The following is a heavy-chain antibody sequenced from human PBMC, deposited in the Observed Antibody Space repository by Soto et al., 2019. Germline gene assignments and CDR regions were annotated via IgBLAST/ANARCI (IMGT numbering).Heavy chain of an antibody. J-gene: IGHJ4*02. Sequence: QLQLQESGSGLVKPSQTLSLTCAVSGGSISIGGYSCSGIRQPPGKGLEWIGYIYHSGRIYYNPSLKSRDTISIDRSKYQVSLKLSSVPAADTAVYYCAMVQYYWGQGNLVTVSA. CDR3: AMVQYY. D-gene: IGHD4-4*01. V-gene: IGHV4-30-2*01. CDR2: IYHSGRI. CDR1: GGSISIGGYS.